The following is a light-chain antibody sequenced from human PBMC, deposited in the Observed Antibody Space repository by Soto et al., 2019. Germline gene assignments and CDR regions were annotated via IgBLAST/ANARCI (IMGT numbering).Light chain of an antibody. CDR1: QSISTW. V-gene: IGKV1-5*01. J-gene: IGKJ1*01. CDR2: DAS. CDR3: QQYNSYRT. Sequence: DIQMTQSPSTLSASVGDRVTIACRASQSISTWLAWYQQKPRKAPKLLIYDASTLESGVPSGFSGSGSGAEFTLTISSLQPDDFATYYCQQYNSYRTFGQGTKVEIK.